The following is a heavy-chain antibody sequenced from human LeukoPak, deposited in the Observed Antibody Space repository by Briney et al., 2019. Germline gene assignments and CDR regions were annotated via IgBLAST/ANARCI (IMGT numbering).Heavy chain of an antibody. CDR2: IKQDGSEK. D-gene: IGHD3-22*01. CDR1: GFIFSSYW. V-gene: IGHV3-7*03. J-gene: IGHJ4*02. CDR3: AKDGPYSDTSGPHY. Sequence: GGSLRLSCGASGFIFSSYWMSWVRQAPGEGLEWVANIKQDGSEKYYVDSVKGRFTISRDNAKNSLYLQMNSLRAEDTAVYYCAKDGPYSDTSGPHYWGQGTLVTVSS.